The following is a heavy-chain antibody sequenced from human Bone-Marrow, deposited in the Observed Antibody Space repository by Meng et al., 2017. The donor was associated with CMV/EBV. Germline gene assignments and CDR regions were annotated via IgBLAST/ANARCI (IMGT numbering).Heavy chain of an antibody. CDR2: ISVYNGNT. CDR1: GYTFTSYG. Sequence: KVSCKASGYTFTSYGISWVRQAPGQGLEWMGWISVYNGNTNYAQKFQGRVTMTRDTSISTAYMELSRLRSDDTAVYYCAREINWNYQYWGQGTLVTVSS. CDR3: AREINWNYQY. J-gene: IGHJ4*02. V-gene: IGHV1-18*01. D-gene: IGHD1-7*01.